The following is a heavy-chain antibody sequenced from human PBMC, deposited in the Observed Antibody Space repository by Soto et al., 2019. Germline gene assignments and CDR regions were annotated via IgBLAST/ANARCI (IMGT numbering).Heavy chain of an antibody. Sequence: ASVKVSCKASGYTFTSYGISWVRQAPGQGLEWVGWISAYNGNTNYAQKLQGRVTMTTDTSTSTAYMELRSLRSDDTAVYYCARDRGNYYDSSGYYEVYYYYYYGMDVWGQGTTVTVSS. V-gene: IGHV1-18*01. CDR2: ISAYNGNT. D-gene: IGHD3-22*01. CDR3: ARDRGNYYDSSGYYEVYYYYYYGMDV. CDR1: GYTFTSYG. J-gene: IGHJ6*02.